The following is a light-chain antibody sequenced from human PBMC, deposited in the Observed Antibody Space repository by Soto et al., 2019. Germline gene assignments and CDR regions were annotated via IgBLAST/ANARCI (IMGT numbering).Light chain of an antibody. J-gene: IGKJ5*01. CDR3: QQRQYWPPIT. Sequence: VVTQSPPTLSLSPGERATLSCRTSLSVSNYLAWYQQKPGQDPRLLIYDASNRASGIPARFTGSGSGTDFNLTISTLEPEDFAVYYCQQRQYWPPITFGQGTRLEIK. V-gene: IGKV3-11*01. CDR2: DAS. CDR1: LSVSNY.